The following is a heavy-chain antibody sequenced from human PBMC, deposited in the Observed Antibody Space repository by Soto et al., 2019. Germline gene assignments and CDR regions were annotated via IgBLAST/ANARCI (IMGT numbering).Heavy chain of an antibody. Sequence: SLTLYLSSTVSGGTISSDYDHWTWISQTPGKGLEWIGYIHHSGSTYYSPSLKSRVTISVDASKNLFSLKLSSVTAADTAVYYCARTYVTDVVVVPASKDYMDVWGKGTTVTVSS. CDR2: IHHSGST. CDR1: GGTISSDYDH. D-gene: IGHD2-2*01. V-gene: IGHV4-30-4*08. J-gene: IGHJ6*03. CDR3: ARTYVTDVVVVPASKDYMDV.